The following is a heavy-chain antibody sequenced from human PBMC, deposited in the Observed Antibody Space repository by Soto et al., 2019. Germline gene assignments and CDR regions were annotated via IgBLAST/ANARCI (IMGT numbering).Heavy chain of an antibody. Sequence: PSETLSLTCAVYGGSFSGYYWSWIRQPPGKGLEWIGEINHSGSTNYNPSLKSRVTISVDTSKNQFSLKLSSVTAADTAVYYCASSTHWWRAVAHRDADNWGQGTLVTVSS. J-gene: IGHJ4*02. V-gene: IGHV4-34*01. CDR1: GGSFSGYY. CDR3: ASSTHWWRAVAHRDADN. D-gene: IGHD6-19*01. CDR2: INHSGST.